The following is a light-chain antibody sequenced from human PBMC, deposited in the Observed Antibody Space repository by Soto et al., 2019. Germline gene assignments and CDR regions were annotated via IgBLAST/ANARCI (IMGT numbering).Light chain of an antibody. CDR1: QSVSSGY. J-gene: IGKJ5*01. Sequence: DSVSTKSLGTVSLTPGERGTPSCRAIQSVSSGYFAWYQQKPGQAPRLLIYGASTRATGIPDRFSGSGSGTDFTLTISRLEPEDFAVYYCQQFSSSPSITFGQGARLET. CDR3: QQFSSSPSIT. V-gene: IGKV3-20*01. CDR2: GAS.